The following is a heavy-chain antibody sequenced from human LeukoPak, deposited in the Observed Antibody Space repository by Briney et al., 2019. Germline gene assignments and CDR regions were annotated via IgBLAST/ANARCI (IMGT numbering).Heavy chain of an antibody. CDR1: GFIFSDFY. CDR2: ISPSSHDI. D-gene: IGHD6-6*01. Sequence: GGSLRLSCAASGFIFSDFYMSWVRQAAGKGLEYIAYISPSSHDIIYADSVKGRFTISRDNAKNSLYLQMNTLRAEDTAVHYCARTARVPDYWGQGTQVTVSS. V-gene: IGHV3-11*06. J-gene: IGHJ4*02. CDR3: ARTARVPDY.